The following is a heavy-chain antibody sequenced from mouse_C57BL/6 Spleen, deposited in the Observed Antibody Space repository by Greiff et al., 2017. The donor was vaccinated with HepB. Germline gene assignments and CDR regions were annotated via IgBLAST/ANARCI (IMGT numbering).Heavy chain of an antibody. J-gene: IGHJ1*03. Sequence: EVKLQESGPVLVKPGASVKMSCKASGYTFTDYYMNWVKQSHGKSLEWIGVINPYNGGTSYNQKFKGKATLTVDKSSSTAYMELNSLTSEDSAVYYCARGGNWYFDVWGTGTTVTVSS. V-gene: IGHV1-19*01. CDR1: GYTFTDYY. CDR2: INPYNGGT. CDR3: ARGGNWYFDV.